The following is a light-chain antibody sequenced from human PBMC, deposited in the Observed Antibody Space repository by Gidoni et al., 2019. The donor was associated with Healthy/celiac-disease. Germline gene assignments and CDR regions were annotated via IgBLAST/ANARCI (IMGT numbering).Light chain of an antibody. CDR3: QSYDSSLSGSLV. Sequence: QSVLTQPPPVSGAPGQRVTISCTGSSSNIGAGYDVHWYQQLPGTAPKLPIYGNSNRPSGVPDRFSGSKSGTSASLAITGLQAEDEADYYCQSYDSSLSGSLVFGGGTKLTVL. CDR1: SSNIGAGYD. CDR2: GNS. J-gene: IGLJ3*02. V-gene: IGLV1-40*01.